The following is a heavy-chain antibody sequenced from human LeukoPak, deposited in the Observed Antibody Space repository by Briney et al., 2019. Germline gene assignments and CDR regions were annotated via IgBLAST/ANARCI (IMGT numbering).Heavy chain of an antibody. CDR1: GFIFSSYA. CDR3: AKAGHYGSGSYYSDY. V-gene: IGHV3-23*01. Sequence: GGSLRLSCAASGFIFSSYAMTWVRQAQGRGLEGLSTISGSGTTTYYVDSVKGRFTVSRDNSKNTLYLQMSSLRAGDTAVYYCAKAGHYGSGSYYSDYWGRGTLVTVSP. CDR2: ISGSGTTT. J-gene: IGHJ4*02. D-gene: IGHD3-10*01.